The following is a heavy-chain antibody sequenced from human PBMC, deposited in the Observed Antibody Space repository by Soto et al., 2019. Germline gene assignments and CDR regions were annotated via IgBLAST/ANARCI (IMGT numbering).Heavy chain of an antibody. CDR2: IYHSGST. V-gene: IGHV4-4*02. CDR3: VGPFLYGDYYYYGMAV. CDR1: GGSISSSNW. Sequence: SETLSLTCAVSGGSISSSNWWSWVRQPPGKGLEWIGEIYHSGSTNYNPSLKSRVTISVDKSKNQFSLKLSSVTAADTAVYYCVGPFLYGDYYYYGMAVSGQGTTVTVSS. J-gene: IGHJ6*02. D-gene: IGHD4-17*01.